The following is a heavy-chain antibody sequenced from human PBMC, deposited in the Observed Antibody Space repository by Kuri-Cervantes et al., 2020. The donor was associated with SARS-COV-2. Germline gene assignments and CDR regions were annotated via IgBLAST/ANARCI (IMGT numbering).Heavy chain of an antibody. D-gene: IGHD1-26*01. Sequence: ASVKVSCKASGYTFTSYYMHWVRQAPGQGLEWMGIINPSGGSTSYAQKFQGRVTITADESTSTAYMELSSLRSEDTAVYYCARRAEGRSGSYSFDYWGQGTLVTVSS. V-gene: IGHV1-46*01. CDR1: GYTFTSYY. J-gene: IGHJ4*02. CDR2: INPSGGST. CDR3: ARRAEGRSGSYSFDY.